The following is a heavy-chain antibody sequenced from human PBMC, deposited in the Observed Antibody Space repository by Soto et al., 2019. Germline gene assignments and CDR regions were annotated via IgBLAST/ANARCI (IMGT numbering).Heavy chain of an antibody. D-gene: IGHD3-3*02. J-gene: IGHJ4*02. Sequence: QVQLVQSGAEVKRPGSSVKVSCEASGGTFSSLGFTWVRQAPGQGLEWMGGIIPISGRTTFAPKFLGRVTITADESTRTTYMELTALTSDDTAIYYCATRGTQGRWLAFAEYWGQGTLVTVSS. CDR3: ATRGTQGRWLAFAEY. CDR2: IIPISGRT. CDR1: GGTFSSLG. V-gene: IGHV1-69*01.